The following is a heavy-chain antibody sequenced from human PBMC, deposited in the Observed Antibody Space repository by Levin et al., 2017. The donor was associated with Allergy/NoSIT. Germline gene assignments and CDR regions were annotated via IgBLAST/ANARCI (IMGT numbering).Heavy chain of an antibody. CDR1: GYTLTELS. CDR3: ATRYYYDSSGYSD. J-gene: IGHJ4*01. V-gene: IGHV1-24*01. CDR2: FDSETGET. D-gene: IGHD3-22*01. Sequence: ASVKVSCKVSGYTLTELSMHWVRQAPGKGLEWMGGFDSETGETVYAQKFLGRVTMTEDTSIDTAYMELSSLRSEDTAVYYCATRYYYDSSGYSDWGHGTLVTV.